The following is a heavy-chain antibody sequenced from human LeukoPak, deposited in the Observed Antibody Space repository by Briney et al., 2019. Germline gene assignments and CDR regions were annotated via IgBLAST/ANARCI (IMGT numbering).Heavy chain of an antibody. D-gene: IGHD3-22*01. CDR3: ARFYDSSGYYLSWFDP. CDR2: IYTSGST. CDR1: GGSISSYY. J-gene: IGHJ5*02. V-gene: IGHV4-4*07. Sequence: PSETLSLTCTVSGGSISSYYWSWIRQPAGKGLEWSGRIYTSGSTNYNPSLKSRVTMSVDTSKNQFSLKLSSVTAADTAVYYCARFYDSSGYYLSWFDPWGQGTLVTVSS.